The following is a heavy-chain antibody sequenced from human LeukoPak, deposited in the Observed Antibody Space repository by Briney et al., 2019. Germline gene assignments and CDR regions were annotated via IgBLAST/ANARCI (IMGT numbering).Heavy chain of an antibody. CDR2: IRGSGDTT. V-gene: IGHV3-23*01. CDR1: GLTFSSFA. CDR3: AKGSGGSCYSQVYS. D-gene: IGHD2-15*01. Sequence: HPGGSLRLSCAASGLTFSSFAMSWVRQAPGKGLEWVSVIRGSGDTTYYADSVKGRFTISRDNSKNTLYLQMNSLRGEDTAVYYCAKGSGGSCYSQVYSWGQGTLVTVSS. J-gene: IGHJ4*02.